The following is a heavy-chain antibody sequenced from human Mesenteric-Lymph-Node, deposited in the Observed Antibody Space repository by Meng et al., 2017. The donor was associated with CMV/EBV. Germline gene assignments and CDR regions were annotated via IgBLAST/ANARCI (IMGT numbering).Heavy chain of an antibody. V-gene: IGHV1-8*03. CDR3: ARAKSYCGGDCKYSNWFDP. D-gene: IGHD2-21*01. Sequence: ASVKVSCKASGYTFTGYYMHWVRQAPGQGLEWMGWINPNSGNTGYAQKFQGRVTITRNTSISTAYMELSSLRSEDTAVYYCARAKSYCGGDCKYSNWFDPWGQGTPVTVSS. CDR1: GYTFTGYY. CDR2: INPNSGNT. J-gene: IGHJ5*02.